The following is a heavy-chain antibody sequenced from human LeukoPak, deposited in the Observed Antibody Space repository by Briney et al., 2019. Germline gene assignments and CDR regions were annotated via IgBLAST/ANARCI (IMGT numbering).Heavy chain of an antibody. CDR3: ARDCSSTRCQGPVFDN. CDR2: IHPSGGNT. CDR1: GYTFTSNY. D-gene: IGHD2-2*01. V-gene: IGHV1-46*01. Sequence: ASVKVSCKASGYTFTSNYMHWVRQAPGQGVEWMGIIHPSGGNTNYAQKFQGSVAMTRDTSTSTGYMELSSLRSDDTAIYYCARDCSSTRCQGPVFDNWGQGTLVTVSS. J-gene: IGHJ4*02.